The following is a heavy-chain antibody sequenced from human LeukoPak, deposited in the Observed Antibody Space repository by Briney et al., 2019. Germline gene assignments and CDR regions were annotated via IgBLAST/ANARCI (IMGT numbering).Heavy chain of an antibody. Sequence: GGSLRLSCAASGFTFSSYGMHWVRQAPGKGLEWVAVISYDGSNKYYADSVKGRFTISRDNSKNTLYLQMNSLRAGDTAVYYCAKITGSTTPFDYWGQGTLVTVSS. D-gene: IGHD3-9*01. CDR2: ISYDGSNK. CDR1: GFTFSSYG. J-gene: IGHJ4*02. CDR3: AKITGSTTPFDY. V-gene: IGHV3-30*18.